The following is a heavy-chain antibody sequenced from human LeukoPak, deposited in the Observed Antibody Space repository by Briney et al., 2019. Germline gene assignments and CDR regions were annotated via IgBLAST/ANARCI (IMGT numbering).Heavy chain of an antibody. J-gene: IGHJ4*02. CDR3: AARSLSGSSGYFDY. CDR2: ISASGGTT. CDR1: GFSFSSYA. Sequence: PGGSLRLSCAASGFSFSSYAMTWVRQAPGKGLEWVSAISASGGTTYFADSVNGRFTLSRDSSKYTLYLQMNSLRAEDTAVYYCAARSLSGSSGYFDYWGQGTLVTVSS. D-gene: IGHD3-10*01. V-gene: IGHV3-23*01.